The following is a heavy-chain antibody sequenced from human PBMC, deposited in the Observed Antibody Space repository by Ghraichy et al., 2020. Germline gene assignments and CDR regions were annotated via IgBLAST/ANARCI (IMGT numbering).Heavy chain of an antibody. J-gene: IGHJ5*02. Sequence: SGPTLVKPTQTLTLTCTFSGFSLSTGRVGVGWIRQPPGKALEWLAVIYWDDDKRYSPSLKSRLTITKDTSKNQVVLTMTNMDPVDTATYYCAHRNSHWGYTWFDPWGQGTLVTVSS. CDR1: GFSLSTGRVG. D-gene: IGHD7-27*01. CDR3: AHRNSHWGYTWFDP. CDR2: IYWDDDK. V-gene: IGHV2-5*02.